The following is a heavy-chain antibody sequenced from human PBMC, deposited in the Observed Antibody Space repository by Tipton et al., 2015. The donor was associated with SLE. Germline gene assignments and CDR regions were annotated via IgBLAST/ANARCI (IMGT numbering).Heavy chain of an antibody. CDR1: GGSIRSYY. J-gene: IGHJ3*02. Sequence: TLSLTCTVSGGSIRSYYWSWIRQAPGKGLEWIGYIYDSENTNYNPSLKSRVTISSDTPKNQFSLKLSSVTAADTAVYYCARHRREHYTSSPSAFDIWGQGTMVTVSS. D-gene: IGHD6-6*01. CDR2: IYDSENT. CDR3: ARHRREHYTSSPSAFDI. V-gene: IGHV4-59*01.